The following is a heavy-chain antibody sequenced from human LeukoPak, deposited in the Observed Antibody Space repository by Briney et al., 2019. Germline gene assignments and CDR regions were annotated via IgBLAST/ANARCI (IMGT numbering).Heavy chain of an antibody. CDR2: ISTGSSYI. V-gene: IGHV3-21*01. J-gene: IGHJ4*02. Sequence: PGGSLRLSCAASGFTFSSYSIHWVRQAPGKGLEWVSSISTGSSYIYYADSVKGRFTISRDNAKNSLYLQMNSLSAEDTAVYYCARDKVRGDTLLDYWGQGTLVTVSS. CDR1: GFTFSSYS. CDR3: ARDKVRGDTLLDY. D-gene: IGHD3-10*01.